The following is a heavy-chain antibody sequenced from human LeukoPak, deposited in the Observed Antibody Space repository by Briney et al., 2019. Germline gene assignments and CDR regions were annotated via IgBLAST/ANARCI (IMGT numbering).Heavy chain of an antibody. CDR3: ARDTTTRGHNWFDP. CDR1: GGSISSSSYY. D-gene: IGHD1-1*01. V-gene: IGHV4-39*07. Sequence: SETLSLTCTVSGGSISSSSYYWGWIRQPPGKGLEWIGSIYYSGSTYYNPSLKSRVTISVDTSKNQFSLKLSSVTAADTAVYYCARDTTTRGHNWFDPWGQGTLVTVSS. J-gene: IGHJ5*02. CDR2: IYYSGST.